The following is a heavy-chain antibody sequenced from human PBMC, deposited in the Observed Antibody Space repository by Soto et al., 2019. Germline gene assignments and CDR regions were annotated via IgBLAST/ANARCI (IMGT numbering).Heavy chain of an antibody. CDR1: GFTFSSYA. D-gene: IGHD2-15*01. CDR3: AKDIVVVVAATSFDY. CDR2: ISGSGGST. J-gene: IGHJ4*02. Sequence: GESLKISCAASGFTFSSYAMSWVRQAPGKGLEWVSAISGSGGSTYYADSVKGRFTISRDNSKNTLYLQMNSLRAEDTAVYYCAKDIVVVVAATSFDYWGQGTLVTVSS. V-gene: IGHV3-23*01.